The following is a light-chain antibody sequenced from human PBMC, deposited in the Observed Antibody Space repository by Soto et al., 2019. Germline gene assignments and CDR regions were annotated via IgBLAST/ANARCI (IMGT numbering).Light chain of an antibody. V-gene: IGKV1-9*01. J-gene: IGKJ3*01. CDR3: QQLNNYPPFT. Sequence: IQLTQSPSSLSASIGDRVSITCRASQDIKTYVAWYQQKPGKAPKLLIYGAFTLQSGVPSRFNGSGSGTDFTLTISRLQPEDFATYYSQQLNNYPPFTFGPGTTVDLE. CDR1: QDIKTY. CDR2: GAF.